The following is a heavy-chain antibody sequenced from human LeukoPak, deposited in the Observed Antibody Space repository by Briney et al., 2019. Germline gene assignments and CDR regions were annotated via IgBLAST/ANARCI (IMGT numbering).Heavy chain of an antibody. J-gene: IGHJ4*02. Sequence: LGGSLRLSCAASGFTFDDYAMHWVRQAPGKGLEWVSGISWNSGSIGYADSVKGRFTISRDNAKNSLYLQMNSLRAEDTALYYCAKGDSIEGYYFDYWGQGTLVTVSS. V-gene: IGHV3-9*01. CDR2: ISWNSGSI. CDR1: GFTFDDYA. D-gene: IGHD1-26*01. CDR3: AKGDSIEGYYFDY.